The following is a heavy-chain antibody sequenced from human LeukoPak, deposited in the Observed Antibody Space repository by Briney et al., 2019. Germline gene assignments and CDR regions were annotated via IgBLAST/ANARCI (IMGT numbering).Heavy chain of an antibody. D-gene: IGHD2-15*01. CDR3: AQPYCSGGSCYPIDAFDI. Sequence: ASVNASCTASGYTFTSYGISWVRQAPGQGLEWMGWISAYNGNTNYAQKLQGRVTMTTDTSTSTAYMELRSLRSDDTAVYYCAQPYCSGGSCYPIDAFDIWGQGTMVTVSS. V-gene: IGHV1-18*01. J-gene: IGHJ3*02. CDR1: GYTFTSYG. CDR2: ISAYNGNT.